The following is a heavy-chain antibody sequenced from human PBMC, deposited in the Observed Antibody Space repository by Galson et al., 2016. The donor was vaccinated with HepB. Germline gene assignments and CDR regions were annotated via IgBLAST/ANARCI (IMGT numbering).Heavy chain of an antibody. D-gene: IGHD2-15*01. CDR3: ARGYSWVDV. J-gene: IGHJ6*02. V-gene: IGHV3-7*01. CDR1: GISFSRKW. CDR2: IKQDGSEK. Sequence: SLRLSCAASGISFSRKWTTWVRQAPGKGLEWVANIKQDGSEKYYADSVKGRFTISRDNTENSLYLQMNSLRAEDTAVYYCARGYSWVDVWGQGTTVTVSS.